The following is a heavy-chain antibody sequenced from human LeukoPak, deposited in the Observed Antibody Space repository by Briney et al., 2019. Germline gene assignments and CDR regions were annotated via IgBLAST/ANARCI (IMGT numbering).Heavy chain of an antibody. CDR2: ISGSGGST. J-gene: IGHJ6*02. Sequence: GGSLRLSCAASGFTSSSYAMTWVRQAPGKGLEWVSAISGSGGSTYNADSVKGRFTISRDNSKNTLYLQMNSLRAEDTAVYYCAKYVSGGEYGGMWYYYGMDVWGQGTTVTVSS. V-gene: IGHV3-23*01. CDR3: AKYVSGGEYGGMWYYYGMDV. D-gene: IGHD4-23*01. CDR1: GFTSSSYA.